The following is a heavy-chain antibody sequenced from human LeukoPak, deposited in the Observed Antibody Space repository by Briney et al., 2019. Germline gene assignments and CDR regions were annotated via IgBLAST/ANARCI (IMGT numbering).Heavy chain of an antibody. V-gene: IGHV3-33*01. CDR1: GFTFRSYG. J-gene: IGHJ4*02. CDR3: ARGSGAAAGAFDY. D-gene: IGHD6-13*01. CDR2: VWYDGNNR. Sequence: GGSLRLSCATSGFTFRSYGMHWVRQAPGKGLEWVAIVWYDGNNRYYADSVKGRFTVSRDNSKDTVSLQLNSLRAEDTAVYYCARGSGAAAGAFDYWGQGTLVTVPS.